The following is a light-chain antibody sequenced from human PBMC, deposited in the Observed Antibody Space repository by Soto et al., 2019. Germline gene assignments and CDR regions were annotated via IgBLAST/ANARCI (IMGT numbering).Light chain of an antibody. CDR2: DTS. Sequence: QTVVTQEPPLTVSPGGTVTLTCGSSTGAVTSNHHPYWFQQKAGQAPRTLIYDTSNKHSWTPARFSGSLLGDKAALTLSGAQPEDEAQYYCFLSYNAARVFGGGTQLPVL. CDR3: FLSYNAARV. CDR1: TGAVTSNHH. V-gene: IGLV7-46*01. J-gene: IGLJ2*01.